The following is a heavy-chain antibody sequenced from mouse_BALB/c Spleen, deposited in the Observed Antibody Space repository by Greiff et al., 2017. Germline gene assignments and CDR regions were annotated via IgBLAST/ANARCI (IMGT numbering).Heavy chain of an antibody. V-gene: IGHV5-17*02. CDR3: ASGPFAY. J-gene: IGHJ3*01. Sequence: EVQLVESGGGLVQPGGSRKLSCAASGFTFSSFGMHWVRQAPEKGLEWVAYISSGSSTIYYADTVKGRFTISRDNPKNTLFLQMTSLRSEDTAMYYCASGPFAYWGQGTLVTVSA. CDR1: GFTFSSFG. CDR2: ISSGSSTI.